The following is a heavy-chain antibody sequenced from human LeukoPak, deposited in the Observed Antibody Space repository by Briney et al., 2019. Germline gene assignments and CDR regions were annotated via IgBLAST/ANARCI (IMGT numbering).Heavy chain of an antibody. D-gene: IGHD2-2*01. CDR3: AKQEGYCSSTSCHGGFDY. CDR1: GYTFSSYA. Sequence: PGGSLRLSCAASGYTFSSYAMSWVRQAPGKGLEWVSAISGSGGSTYYADSVKGRFTISRDNSKNTLYLQMNSLRAEDTAVYYCAKQEGYCSSTSCHGGFDYWGQGTLVTVSS. CDR2: ISGSGGST. J-gene: IGHJ4*02. V-gene: IGHV3-23*01.